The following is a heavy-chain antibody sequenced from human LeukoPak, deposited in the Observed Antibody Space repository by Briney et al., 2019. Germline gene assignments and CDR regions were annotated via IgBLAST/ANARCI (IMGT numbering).Heavy chain of an antibody. CDR2: ITGSGA. Sequence: GGSLRLSCAASGFTFSNYAMRWVRQAPGKGLEWVSTITGSGAYFADSVKGRFTISRDNSKNTLYLQMNSLRAVDTALYFCAKDAGSGIETDYWGQGTQVTVSS. CDR3: AKDAGSGIETDY. CDR1: GFTFSNYA. D-gene: IGHD2-15*01. J-gene: IGHJ4*02. V-gene: IGHV3-23*01.